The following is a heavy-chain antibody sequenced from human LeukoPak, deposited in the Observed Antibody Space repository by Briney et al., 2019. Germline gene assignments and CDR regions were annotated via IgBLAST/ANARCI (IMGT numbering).Heavy chain of an antibody. J-gene: IGHJ6*03. CDR1: GFTVSSNY. D-gene: IGHD2-2*02. CDR2: IYSGGST. CDR3: ARYGTATVVPAAIPNYYYYYMDV. Sequence: GGSLRLSCAASGFTVSSNYMSWVRQAPGKGLEWVSVIYSGGSTYYADSVKGRLTIFTDNSKNTLYLQMNSLRAEDTAEYYCARYGTATVVPAAIPNYYYYYMDVWGKGTTVTISS. V-gene: IGHV3-53*01.